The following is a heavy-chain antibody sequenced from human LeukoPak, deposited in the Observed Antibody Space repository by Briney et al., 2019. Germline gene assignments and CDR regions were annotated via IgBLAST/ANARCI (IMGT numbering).Heavy chain of an antibody. D-gene: IGHD6-19*01. CDR2: ISTNGDST. CDR1: GFTFSTYA. CDR3: ASCTAVAGNDAFDI. J-gene: IGHJ3*02. V-gene: IGHV3-64*02. Sequence: GGSLRLSCAASGFTFSTYAMHWVRQAPGKGLEYVSAISTNGDSTYYADSVKGRFTISRDNSKNTLYLQMNSLRAEDTAVYYCASCTAVAGNDAFDIWGQGTMVTASS.